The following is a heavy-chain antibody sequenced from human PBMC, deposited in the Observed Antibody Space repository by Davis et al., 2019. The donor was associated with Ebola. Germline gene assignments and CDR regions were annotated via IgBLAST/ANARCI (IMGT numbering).Heavy chain of an antibody. D-gene: IGHD6-6*01. CDR2: IRSKANSYAT. CDR3: TTPGKSSSVDY. Sequence: GESLKTSCAASGFTFSGSAMHWVRQASGKGLEWVGRIRSKANSYATAYAASVKGRFTISRDDSKNTAYLQMNSLKTEDTAVYYCTTPGKSSSVDYWGQGTLVTVSS. V-gene: IGHV3-73*01. J-gene: IGHJ4*02. CDR1: GFTFSGSA.